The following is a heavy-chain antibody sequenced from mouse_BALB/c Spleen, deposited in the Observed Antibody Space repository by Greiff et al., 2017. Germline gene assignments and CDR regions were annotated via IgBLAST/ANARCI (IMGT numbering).Heavy chain of an antibody. Sequence: QVQLQQSGAELVRPGTSVKVSCKASGYAFTNYLIEWVKQRPGQGLEWIGVINPGSGGTNYNEKFKGKATLTADKSSSTAYMQLSSLTSDDSAVYFCARIYYGNWEAMDYWGQGTSVTVSS. D-gene: IGHD2-1*01. CDR1: GYAFTNYL. CDR3: ARIYYGNWEAMDY. V-gene: IGHV1-54*01. CDR2: INPGSGGT. J-gene: IGHJ4*01.